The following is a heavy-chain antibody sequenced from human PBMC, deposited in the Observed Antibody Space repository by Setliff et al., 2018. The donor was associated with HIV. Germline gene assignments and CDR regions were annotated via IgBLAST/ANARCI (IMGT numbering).Heavy chain of an antibody. J-gene: IGHJ4*02. CDR3: VTGEGLRF. V-gene: IGHV4-61*02. Sequence: PSETLSLTCTVSGGSISSGSYYWNWIRQPAGKGLEWIGRIYTSGNINYNPSLKSRVTISVDTSKNQFSLNLSSVTAADTAVYYCVTGEGLRFWGQGTLVTVSS. D-gene: IGHD2-15*01. CDR1: GGSISSGSYY. CDR2: IYTSGNI.